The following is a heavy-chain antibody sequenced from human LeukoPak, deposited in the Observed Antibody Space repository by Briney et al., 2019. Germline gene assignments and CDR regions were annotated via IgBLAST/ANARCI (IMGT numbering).Heavy chain of an antibody. CDR1: GGSISSSNW. V-gene: IGHV4-4*02. CDR2: IYHSGST. D-gene: IGHD3-3*01. Sequence: SETLSLTCAVSGGSISSSNWWTWVRQSPGKGLEWIGEIYHSGSTNHNPSLKSRITISVDKSKNQFSLKLSSVTAADTAVYYCARERSGSEIFARSFDIWGQGTMVTVSS. CDR3: ARERSGSEIFARSFDI. J-gene: IGHJ3*02.